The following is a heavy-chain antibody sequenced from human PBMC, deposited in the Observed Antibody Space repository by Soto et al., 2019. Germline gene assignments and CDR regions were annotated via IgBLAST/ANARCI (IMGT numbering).Heavy chain of an antibody. D-gene: IGHD3-22*01. CDR3: ATQTRITMIVVGVDY. CDR1: GFTFSSYG. V-gene: IGHV3-30*03. Sequence: GGFLRLSCAASGFTFSSYGMHWVRQAPGKGLEWVAVISYDGSNKYYADSVKGRFTISRDNSKNTLYLQMNSLRAEDTAVYYCATQTRITMIVVGVDYWGQGTLVTVSS. J-gene: IGHJ4*02. CDR2: ISYDGSNK.